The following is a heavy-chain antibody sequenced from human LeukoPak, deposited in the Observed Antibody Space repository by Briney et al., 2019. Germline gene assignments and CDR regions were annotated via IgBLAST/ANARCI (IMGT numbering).Heavy chain of an antibody. CDR3: ARDAVAGTIDY. J-gene: IGHJ4*02. CDR1: GYTFTSYD. Sequence: ASVKVSCKASGYTFTSYDINWVRQAAGQGLEWMGWMNPKSGNTGYAQKFQGRVTMTRDTSITTAYMELRSLRSEDTAVYYCARDAVAGTIDYWGQGTLVTVSS. D-gene: IGHD6-19*01. V-gene: IGHV1-8*01. CDR2: MNPKSGNT.